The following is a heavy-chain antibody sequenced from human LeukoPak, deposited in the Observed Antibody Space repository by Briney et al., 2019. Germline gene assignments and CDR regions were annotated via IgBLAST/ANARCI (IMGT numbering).Heavy chain of an antibody. CDR2: FYYSGST. Sequence: SETPSLTCSVSGGAVSSFYWSWIRQSPGKGLEWIGYFYYSGSTKYNPSLKSRVTMSVDTSKNQLSLKLRSVTAADTAMYYCARHRFASAVILDYWGQGDLVTVSS. V-gene: IGHV4-59*08. CDR1: GGAVSSFY. J-gene: IGHJ4*02. CDR3: ARHRFASAVILDY. D-gene: IGHD2-21*02.